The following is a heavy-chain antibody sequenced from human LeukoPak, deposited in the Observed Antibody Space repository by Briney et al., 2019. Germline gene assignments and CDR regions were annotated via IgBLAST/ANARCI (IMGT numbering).Heavy chain of an antibody. V-gene: IGHV3-7*01. CDR3: ARDLLRGAKSYYFDY. CDR2: IKQDGSEK. D-gene: IGHD3-10*01. CDR1: GFTFSSYW. Sequence: GGSLRLSCAASGFTFSSYWMSWVRQAPGKGLEWVANIKQDGSEKYYVASVKGRFTISRDNAKNSLYLQMNSLRAEDTAVYYCARDLLRGAKSYYFDYWGQGTLVTVSS. J-gene: IGHJ4*02.